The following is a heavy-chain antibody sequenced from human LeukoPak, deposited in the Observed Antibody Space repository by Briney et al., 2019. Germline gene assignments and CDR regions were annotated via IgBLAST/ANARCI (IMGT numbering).Heavy chain of an antibody. D-gene: IGHD6-13*01. J-gene: IGHJ4*02. CDR3: ARGSGIAAAGYYFDY. V-gene: IGHV3-21*01. CDR1: GFTFSSYS. CDR2: ISSSSSYI. Sequence: GGSLRLSCAASGFTFSSYSMNWVRQAPGKGLEWVSSISSSSSYIYYADSVKGRSTISRDNAKNSLYLQMNSLRAEDTAVYYCARGSGIAAAGYYFDYWGQGTLVTVSS.